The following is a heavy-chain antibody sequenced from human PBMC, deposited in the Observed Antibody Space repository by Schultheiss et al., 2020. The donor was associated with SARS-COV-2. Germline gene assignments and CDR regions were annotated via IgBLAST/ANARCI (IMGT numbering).Heavy chain of an antibody. CDR2: INPNSGGT. CDR3: AAETTVTTYGMDV. V-gene: IGHV1-2*02. J-gene: IGHJ6*02. Sequence: ASVKVSCKASGYTFTGYYMHWVRQAPGQGLEWMGWINPNSGGTNYAQKFQERVTITRDMSTSTAYMELSSLRSEDTAVYYCAAETTVTTYGMDVWGQGTTVTVSS. CDR1: GYTFTGYY. D-gene: IGHD4-11*01.